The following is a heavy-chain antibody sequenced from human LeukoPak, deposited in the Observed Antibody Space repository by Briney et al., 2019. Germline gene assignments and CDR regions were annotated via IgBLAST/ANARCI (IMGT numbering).Heavy chain of an antibody. Sequence: ASVKVSCKASGYTFTSYAMHWVRQAPGQRLEWMGWINAGNGNTKYSQEFQGRVTITRDTSASKAYMELSSLRAEDTAVYYCAELGITMIGGVWGKGTTVTISS. J-gene: IGHJ6*04. CDR1: GYTFTSYA. CDR2: INAGNGNT. CDR3: AELGITMIGGV. D-gene: IGHD3-10*02. V-gene: IGHV1-3*03.